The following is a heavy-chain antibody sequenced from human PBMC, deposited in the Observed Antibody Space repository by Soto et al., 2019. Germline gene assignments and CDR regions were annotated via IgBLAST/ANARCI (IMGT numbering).Heavy chain of an antibody. D-gene: IGHD3-16*02. CDR3: ARGRNYDYVWGSFRTMDV. CDR1: GGSFSGYY. V-gene: IGHV4-34*01. J-gene: IGHJ6*02. CDR2: INHRGST. Sequence: SETLSLTCAVYGGSFSGYYWSWIRQPPGKGLEWIGEINHRGSTNYNPSHKSRVTISLDTSKNQFSLNLSSVTAADTAVYYCARGRNYDYVWGSFRTMDVWGQVTTFTASS.